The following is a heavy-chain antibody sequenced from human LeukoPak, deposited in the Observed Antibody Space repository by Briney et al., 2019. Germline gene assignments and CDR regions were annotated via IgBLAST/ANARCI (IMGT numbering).Heavy chain of an antibody. Sequence: XXADSGFTFSSYERXWVRQGPGKGVECISYISCSFSTIYYADSVKGRFTISRYNAKNSLYLQMNSLRAEDTAVYYCARVWGSYLDYWGQGTLVTVSS. V-gene: IGHV3-48*03. D-gene: IGHD1-26*01. CDR2: ISCSFSTI. J-gene: IGHJ4*02. CDR1: GFTFSSYE. CDR3: ARVWGSYLDY.